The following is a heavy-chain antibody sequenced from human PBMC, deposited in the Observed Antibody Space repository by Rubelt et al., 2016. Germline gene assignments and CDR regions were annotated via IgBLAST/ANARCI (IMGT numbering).Heavy chain of an antibody. J-gene: IGHJ4*02. CDR3: ARGRDAVFAGARMLDD. V-gene: IGHV3-23*04. D-gene: IGHD5-24*01. CDR2: ISGSGGST. Sequence: EVQLVESGGGLVQPGGSLRLSCAASRFTFRSYAMNWVRQAPGKGLEWVSIISGSGGSTFYADSVKGRFTISRDNYENTVYLQRNSLGAEDTDIYYCARGRDAVFAGARMLDDWGQGALVTVSS. CDR1: RFTFRSYA.